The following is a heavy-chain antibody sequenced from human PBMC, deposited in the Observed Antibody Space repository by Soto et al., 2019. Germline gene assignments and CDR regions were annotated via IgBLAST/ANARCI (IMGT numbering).Heavy chain of an antibody. CDR2: INTAKDNT. V-gene: IGHV1-3*04. J-gene: IGHJ4*02. Sequence: QVQLVQSGAEVKKPGASVKVSCKASGYTFTSYAIHWLRQAPGQRLEWMGWINTAKDNTRYSEKFQGRVTITRDTPATIVHMELSSLRSEDTAVYYCARGSSWSYFDYWGQGTLVTVSS. CDR1: GYTFTSYA. D-gene: IGHD6-13*01. CDR3: ARGSSWSYFDY.